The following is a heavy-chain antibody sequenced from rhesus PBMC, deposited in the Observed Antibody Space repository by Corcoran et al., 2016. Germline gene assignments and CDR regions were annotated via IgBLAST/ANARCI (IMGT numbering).Heavy chain of an antibody. Sequence: EVQLVQSGAEVKRPGESPKISCKTPGYSFTSYWISWVRQMPGKGLEWMGAIDPSDSVTRYSPSFQGQVTISADKSISTAYLQWSSLKASDTATYYCAKDRGNWYFDLWGPGTPITISS. CDR2: IDPSDSVT. D-gene: IGHD5-42*01. CDR3: AKDRGNWYFDL. CDR1: GYSFTSYW. J-gene: IGHJ2*01. V-gene: IGHV5-2*01.